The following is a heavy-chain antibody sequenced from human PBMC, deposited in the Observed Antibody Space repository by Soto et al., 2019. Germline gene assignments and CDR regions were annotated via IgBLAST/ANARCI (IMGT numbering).Heavy chain of an antibody. CDR2: ATYSGGT. Sequence: PSLTCTVSGGSITNNNYFWGWIRQPPGKGLEWIGSATYSGGTYYNSSLKSRVTISVDTSKNQFSLRLTSVTAADTAVYYCAKVLVGATSHSDFDSWGQGTLVTVSS. D-gene: IGHD2-15*01. J-gene: IGHJ4*02. CDR3: AKVLVGATSHSDFDS. CDR1: GGSITNNNYF. V-gene: IGHV4-39*05.